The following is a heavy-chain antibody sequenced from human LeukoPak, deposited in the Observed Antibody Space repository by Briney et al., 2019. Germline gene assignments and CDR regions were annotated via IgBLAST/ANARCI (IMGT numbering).Heavy chain of an antibody. CDR3: AKSNGYGLVDI. J-gene: IGHJ3*02. D-gene: IGHD3-10*01. V-gene: IGHV4-59*12. CDR2: IFYSGST. Sequence: GSLRLSCAASGFTFSSYEMHWIRQPPGKGLEWIGNIFYSGSTYYSPSLKSRVTISLDTSRNQFSLKLNSVTAADTAVYYCAKSNGYGLVDIWGQGTMVTVSS. CDR1: GFTFSSYE.